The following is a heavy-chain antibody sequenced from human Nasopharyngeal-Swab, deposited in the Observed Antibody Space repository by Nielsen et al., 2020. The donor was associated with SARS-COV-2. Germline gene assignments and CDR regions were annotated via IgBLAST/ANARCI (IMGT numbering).Heavy chain of an antibody. CDR2: IWYDGSNK. CDR1: GFTFSSYG. V-gene: IGHV3-33*01. D-gene: IGHD4-17*01. J-gene: IGHJ4*02. Sequence: GESLKISCAASGFTFSSYGMHWVRQAPGKGLEWVAVIWYDGSNKYYADSVKGRFTISRDNSKNTLYLQMNSLRAEDTAVYYCARENDYADEYYFDYRGQGTLVTVSS. CDR3: ARENDYADEYYFDY.